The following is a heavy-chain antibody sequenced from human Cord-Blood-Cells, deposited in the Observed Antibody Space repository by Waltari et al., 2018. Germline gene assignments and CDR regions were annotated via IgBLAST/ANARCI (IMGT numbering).Heavy chain of an antibody. D-gene: IGHD6-13*01. CDR1: GLTFRSYR. CDR2: IKQDGSEK. V-gene: IGHV3-7*01. J-gene: IGHJ4*02. CDR3: ARGISSSSFDY. Sequence: EVQLVESGGGLVQPGGSLRLSCAASGLTFRSYRMSWVRQAPGKGLEWVANIKQDGSEKYYVDSVKGRFTISRDNAKNSLYLQMNSLRAEDTAVYYCARGISSSSFDYWGQGTLVTVSS.